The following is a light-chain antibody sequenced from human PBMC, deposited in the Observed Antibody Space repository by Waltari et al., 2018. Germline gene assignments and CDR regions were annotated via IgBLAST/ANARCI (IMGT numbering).Light chain of an antibody. CDR1: QSVLYSSNNRNY. J-gene: IGKJ2*01. Sequence: DIVMTQSPDSLAVSLGERATINCKSSQSVLYSSNNRNYLAWYQQKTGQPPKLLIYWASTRESGVPDRFSGSGSGTDFTLTISSLQAEDVAVYYCQQYYNTQNTFGQGTKLEIK. CDR3: QQYYNTQNT. V-gene: IGKV4-1*01. CDR2: WAS.